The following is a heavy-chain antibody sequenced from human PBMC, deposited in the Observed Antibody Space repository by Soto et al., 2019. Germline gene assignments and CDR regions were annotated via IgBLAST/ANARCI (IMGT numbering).Heavy chain of an antibody. CDR2: ISWDSAVI. V-gene: IGHV3-9*01. CDR3: AKDRGSSSWDPIFDF. CDR1: GFTFDDYA. J-gene: IGHJ4*02. Sequence: EMELVESGGGFIEPGRSLRLSCAASGFTFDDYAIHWVRQAPGKGQEWVSGISWDSAVIDYAVSVKGRFTIGRDNARNSLYLHMNNLRPEDTALYFCAKDRGSSSWDPIFDFWGRGTLVTVSS. D-gene: IGHD6-13*01.